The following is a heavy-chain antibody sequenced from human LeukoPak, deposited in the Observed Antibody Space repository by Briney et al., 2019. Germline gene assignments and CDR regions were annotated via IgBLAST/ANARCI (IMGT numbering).Heavy chain of an antibody. CDR3: AKERGDGYNYGNFDY. CDR1: GFTFDDYA. D-gene: IGHD5-24*01. CDR2: ISWNSGSI. V-gene: IGHV3-9*01. J-gene: IGHJ4*02. Sequence: GRSLRLSCAASGFTFDDYAMHWVRQAPGKGLEWVSGISWNSGSIGYADSVKGRFTISRDNAKNSLHLKMNSLRAEDTALYYCAKERGDGYNYGNFDYWGQGTLVTVSS.